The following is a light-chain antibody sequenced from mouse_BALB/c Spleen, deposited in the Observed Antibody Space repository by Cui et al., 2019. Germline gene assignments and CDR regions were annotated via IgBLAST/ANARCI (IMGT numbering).Light chain of an antibody. CDR3: QQWSSYPRT. V-gene: IGKV4-55*01. CDR1: SSVSY. Sequence: QIVLIQSPAIRSASPVDNVTMTGSASSSVSYMYWYQQKPGSSPRLLIYDTSNLASGVPVRFSGSVSGTSYSLTISRMEAEDAATYYCQQWSSYPRTFGGGTKLEIK. CDR2: DTS. J-gene: IGKJ1*01.